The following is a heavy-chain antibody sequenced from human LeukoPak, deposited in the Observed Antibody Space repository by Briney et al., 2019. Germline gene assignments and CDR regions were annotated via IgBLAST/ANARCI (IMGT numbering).Heavy chain of an antibody. V-gene: IGHV4-30-4*01. D-gene: IGHD3-3*02. CDR1: GGSISSGDYY. CDR2: IYYSGST. J-gene: IGHJ5*02. Sequence: SQTLSLTCTVSGGSISSGDYYWSWIRQPPGKGLEWIGYIYYSGSTYYNPSLKSRVTISVDTSKNQFSLKLSSVTAADTAVYYCARVGTPIFGVAFDPWGQGTLVTVSS. CDR3: ARVGTPIFGVAFDP.